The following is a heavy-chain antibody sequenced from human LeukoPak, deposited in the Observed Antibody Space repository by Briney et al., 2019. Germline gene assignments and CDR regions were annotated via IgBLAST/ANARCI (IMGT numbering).Heavy chain of an antibody. CDR3: ATIPTGGLVRAGVIDV. CDR1: GFTFSRHH. J-gene: IGHJ6*02. Sequence: NAGGSQRLSCSASGFTFSRHHMTWVRQAPGKGLEWVSSISATSTFIEDADSVKGRFTTSRDNAKNSVYLQMDSLKDEDTAVYYCATIPTGGLVRAGVIDVWGQGTTVTVSS. CDR2: ISATSTFI. D-gene: IGHD2-21*01. V-gene: IGHV3-21*01.